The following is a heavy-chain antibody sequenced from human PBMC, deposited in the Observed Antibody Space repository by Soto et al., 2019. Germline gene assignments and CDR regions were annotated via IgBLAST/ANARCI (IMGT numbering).Heavy chain of an antibody. D-gene: IGHD3-3*01. V-gene: IGHV3-23*01. J-gene: IGHJ6*03. CDR2: ISGSGDNT. CDR1: GFTFSSYA. Sequence: EVQLLESGGGLVQPGGSLRLSCAASGFTFSSYALNWVRQAQGKGLEWVSVISGSGDNTYYADSVKGRFTISRDNSKNTLYLQMNSLRAEDTAVYYCAKDLGTDDFWSAYYTYYYMDVWGKGTTVTVSS. CDR3: AKDLGTDDFWSAYYTYYYMDV.